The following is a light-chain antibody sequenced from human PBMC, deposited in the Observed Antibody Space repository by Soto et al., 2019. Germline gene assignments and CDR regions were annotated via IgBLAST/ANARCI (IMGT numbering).Light chain of an antibody. V-gene: IGKV4-1*01. CDR1: QSVLYSTKNKNY. CDR2: WAS. CDR3: HQYYNIPFT. Sequence: DIVMTQSPDSLAVSLGERATINCKPSQSVLYSTKNKNYLAWYQQKPGQPPKLLMYWASTRESGVPDRFSGSGSGTDFTLTISSLQTEDVAVYYCHQYYNIPFTLGPGTKVEI. J-gene: IGKJ3*01.